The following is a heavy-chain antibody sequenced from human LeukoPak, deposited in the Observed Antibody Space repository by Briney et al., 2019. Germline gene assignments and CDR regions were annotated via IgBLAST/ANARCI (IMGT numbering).Heavy chain of an antibody. J-gene: IGHJ4*02. CDR2: INPNSGGT. V-gene: IGHV1-2*02. CDR3: ASTLRNYYDSSGYFDY. D-gene: IGHD3-22*01. Sequence: GASVTVSCKASGYTFTGYYMHWVRQAPGQGLEWMEWINPNSGGTNYAQKFQDRVTMTRDTSISPAYMELGRLRSDDTAVYYCASTLRNYYDSSGYFDYWGQGTLVTVSS. CDR1: GYTFTGYY.